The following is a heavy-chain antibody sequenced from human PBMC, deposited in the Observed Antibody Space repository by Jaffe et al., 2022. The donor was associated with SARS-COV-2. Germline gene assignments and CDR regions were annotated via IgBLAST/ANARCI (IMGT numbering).Heavy chain of an antibody. Sequence: EVQLLESGGGLVQPGGSLRLSCAASGFTFSTYAMNWVRQAPGEGLEWVSTISSGSGTTYYADSVKGRFTISRDNSKNTLFLQMNSLRAEDTAIYYCAKMSAYLGSYPLDYWGQGTLVTVSS. CDR1: GFTFSTYA. D-gene: IGHD1-26*01. CDR2: ISSGSGTT. V-gene: IGHV3-23*01. J-gene: IGHJ4*02. CDR3: AKMSAYLGSYPLDY.